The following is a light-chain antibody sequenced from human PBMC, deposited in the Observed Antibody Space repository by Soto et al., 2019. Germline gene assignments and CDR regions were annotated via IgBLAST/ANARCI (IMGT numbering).Light chain of an antibody. V-gene: IGLV2-14*03. J-gene: IGLJ2*01. CDR2: DVS. CDR3: ISYTSSTTVV. Sequence: QSALTQPASVSGSPGQSITISCTGTSSNVGAYYHVSWYQHHPGKAPKLMIYDVSNRPSGVSNRFSGSKSGNTASLTISGLQTEDEADYYCISYTSSTTVVFCGGTKLTVL. CDR1: SSNVGAYYH.